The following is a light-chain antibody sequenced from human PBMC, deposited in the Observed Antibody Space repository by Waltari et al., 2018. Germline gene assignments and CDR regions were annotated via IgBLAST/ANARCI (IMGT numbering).Light chain of an antibody. J-gene: IGKJ1*01. CDR3: QQYNHWPPST. CDR1: QSVSDN. CDR2: GAS. V-gene: IGKV3-15*01. Sequence: EIVMTQSPATLSESPGERATLSCRASQSVSDNLAWYQHKPGQAPRLLIYGASTRATGIPGRFRGSGSGTEFTLTISSLQSEDFALYYCQQYNHWPPSTFGQGTKVELK.